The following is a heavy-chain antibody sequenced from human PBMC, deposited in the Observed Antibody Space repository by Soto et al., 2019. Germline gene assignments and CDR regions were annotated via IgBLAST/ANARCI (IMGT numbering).Heavy chain of an antibody. D-gene: IGHD3-22*01. J-gene: IGHJ6*02. CDR2: ISYDGSNK. CDR1: GFTFSSYA. V-gene: IGHV3-30-3*01. CDR3: ASDDLAHPLIVVVYQDPYYYYGMDV. Sequence: GGSLRLSCAASGFTFSSYAMHWVRQAPGKGLERVAVISYDGSNKYYADSVKGRFTISRENSKNTLYLQMNSLRAEETAVYYCASDDLAHPLIVVVYQDPYYYYGMDVWGQGPTVTFSS.